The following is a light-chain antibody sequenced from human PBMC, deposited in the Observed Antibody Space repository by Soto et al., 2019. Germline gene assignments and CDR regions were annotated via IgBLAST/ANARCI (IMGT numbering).Light chain of an antibody. Sequence: QSVLTQPASVSGSPGQSVTISCTGASSDVGGYDYVSWYQQHPGKAPKLILYEVNNRPSGVSNHFSGSKSGNTASLIISGLQADDEADYYCSSYPTTSTLVFGSGTKLTVL. J-gene: IGLJ1*01. CDR3: SSYPTTSTLV. CDR1: SSDVGGYDY. V-gene: IGLV2-14*01. CDR2: EVN.